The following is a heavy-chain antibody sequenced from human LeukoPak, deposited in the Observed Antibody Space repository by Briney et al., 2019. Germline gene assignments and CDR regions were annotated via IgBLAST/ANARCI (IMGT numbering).Heavy chain of an antibody. V-gene: IGHV3-30*02. CDR3: AKDQTSGSYY. CDR2: IRYDGTNT. CDR1: GFTFSNFG. D-gene: IGHD1-26*01. J-gene: IGHJ4*02. Sequence: PGGSLRLSCAASGFTFSNFGMHWVRQAPGKGLEWVTFIRYDGTNTYYADSVKGRFAISRDNSKNTLYLQMNSLRAEDTAVYYCAKDQTSGSYYWGQGTLVTVSS.